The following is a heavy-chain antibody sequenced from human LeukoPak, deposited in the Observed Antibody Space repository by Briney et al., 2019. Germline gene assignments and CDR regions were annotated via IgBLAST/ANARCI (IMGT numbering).Heavy chain of an antibody. J-gene: IGHJ4*02. CDR1: GGFISGYY. CDR2: IYYSGST. CDR3: ARYGLAYTYDF. V-gene: IGHV4-59*01. D-gene: IGHD3-16*01. Sequence: SETLSLTCSVSGGFISGYYWRWIRQRPGKGLEWIGYIYYSGSTNYNPSLKSRVTMSVDTSKNQFSLKLSSVTAAATAVYYCARYGLAYTYDFWGQGTLVTVSS.